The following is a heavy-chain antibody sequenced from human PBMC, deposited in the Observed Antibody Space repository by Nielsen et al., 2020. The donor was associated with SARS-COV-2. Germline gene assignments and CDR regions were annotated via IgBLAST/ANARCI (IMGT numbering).Heavy chain of an antibody. V-gene: IGHV4-59*01. CDR1: GGSSSSYY. Sequence: SETLSLTCTVSGGSSSSYYWSWIRQPPGKGLEWIGYIYYSGSTNYNPSLKSRVTISVDTSKNQFSLKLSSVTAADTAVYYCARGVDSGSQVGFDPWGQGTLITVSS. CDR3: ARGVDSGSQVGFDP. D-gene: IGHD1-26*01. CDR2: IYYSGST. J-gene: IGHJ5*02.